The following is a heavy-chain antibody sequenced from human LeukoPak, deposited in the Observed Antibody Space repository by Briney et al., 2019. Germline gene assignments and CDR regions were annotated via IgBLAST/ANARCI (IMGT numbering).Heavy chain of an antibody. CDR3: ARHVGYDGSGSYYYFDY. J-gene: IGHJ4*02. CDR2: IYYSGST. CDR1: GGSISSYY. D-gene: IGHD3-10*01. Sequence: SETLSLTCTVSGGSISSYYWSWIWQPPGKGLEWIGYIYYSGSTNYNPSLKSRVTMSVDTSKNQFSLKLSSVTAADTAVYYCARHVGYDGSGSYYYFDYWGQGTLVTVSS. V-gene: IGHV4-59*08.